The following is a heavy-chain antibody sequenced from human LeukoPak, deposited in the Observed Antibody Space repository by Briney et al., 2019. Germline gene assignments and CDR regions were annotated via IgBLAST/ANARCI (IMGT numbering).Heavy chain of an antibody. V-gene: IGHV3-21*01. CDR1: GFTFSSYS. CDR2: ISSSSSYI. J-gene: IGHJ3*01. D-gene: IGHD4-17*01. CDR3: ARALPDYGEAFDF. Sequence: KSGGSLRLSCAASGFTFSSYSMNWVRQAPGKGLEWVSSISSSSSYIYYADSLKGRFTISRDNAKNSLYLQMNSLRAEDTAVYYCARALPDYGEAFDFWGQGTMVTVSS.